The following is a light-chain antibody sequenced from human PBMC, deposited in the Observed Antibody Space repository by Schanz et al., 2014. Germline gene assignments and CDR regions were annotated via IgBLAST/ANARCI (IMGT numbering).Light chain of an antibody. Sequence: QSVLAQPPSASETPGQRISISCSGGRSNIGSNSVNWYQQLPGTAPKLLIYSNDRRPSGVPDRFSASKSGTSASLAISGLRSDDEADYYCATWDDIMSAWVFGGGTKLTVL. V-gene: IGLV1-47*02. CDR3: ATWDDIMSAWV. J-gene: IGLJ3*02. CDR1: RSNIGSNS. CDR2: SND.